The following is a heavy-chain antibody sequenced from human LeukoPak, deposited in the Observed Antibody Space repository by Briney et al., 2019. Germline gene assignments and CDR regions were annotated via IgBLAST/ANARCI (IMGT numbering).Heavy chain of an antibody. V-gene: IGHV3-74*01. CDR1: GFTFSSYW. CDR3: ARKQLGTHNDY. D-gene: IGHD6-13*01. Sequence: AGGSLRLSCAASGFTFSSYWMHWVRQAPGKGLVWVSRINSDGSSTSYADSVKGRFTISRDNAKNSLYLQMNSLRAEDTAVYYCARKQLGTHNDYWGQGTLVTVSS. J-gene: IGHJ4*02. CDR2: INSDGSST.